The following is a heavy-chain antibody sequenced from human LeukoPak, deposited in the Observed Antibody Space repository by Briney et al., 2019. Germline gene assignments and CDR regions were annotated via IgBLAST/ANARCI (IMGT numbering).Heavy chain of an antibody. CDR3: ARGLPYYYGSGSSNWFDH. Sequence: GASVKVSCKASGYTFTGYYMHWVRQAPGQGLEWMGWINPNSGGTNYAQKFQGRVTMTRDTSISTAYMELSRLRSDDTAVYYCARGLPYYYGSGSSNWFDHWGQGTLVTVSS. J-gene: IGHJ5*02. V-gene: IGHV1-2*02. CDR1: GYTFTGYY. D-gene: IGHD3-10*01. CDR2: INPNSGGT.